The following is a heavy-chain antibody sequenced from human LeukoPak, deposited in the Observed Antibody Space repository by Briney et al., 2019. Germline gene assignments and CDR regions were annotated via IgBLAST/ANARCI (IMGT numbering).Heavy chain of an antibody. D-gene: IGHD3-22*01. Sequence: SETLSLTCTVSGGSISSYYWSWIRQPPGKGLEWIGYIYYSGSTNDNPSLKSRVTISVDTSKNQFSLKLSSVTAADTAVYYCARDVGYYDSSGYSNWFDPWGQGTLVTVSS. J-gene: IGHJ5*02. CDR1: GGSISSYY. CDR2: IYYSGST. CDR3: ARDVGYYDSSGYSNWFDP. V-gene: IGHV4-59*01.